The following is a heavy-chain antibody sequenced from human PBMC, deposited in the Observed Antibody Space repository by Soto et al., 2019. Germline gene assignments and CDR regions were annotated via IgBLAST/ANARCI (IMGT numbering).Heavy chain of an antibody. J-gene: IGHJ4*02. Sequence: TLSLTCTVSGGSISSGGYYWSWIRQHPGKGLEWIGYIYYSGSTHYTPSLKSRVTISVDTSKNQFSLKLTSVTAAHTAVYYCARKGGEAFDYWGQGTLVTVSP. D-gene: IGHD3-10*01. CDR1: GGSISSGGYY. V-gene: IGHV4-31*03. CDR3: ARKGGEAFDY. CDR2: IYYSGST.